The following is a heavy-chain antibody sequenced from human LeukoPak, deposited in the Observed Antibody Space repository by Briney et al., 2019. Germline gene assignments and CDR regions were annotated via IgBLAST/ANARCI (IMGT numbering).Heavy chain of an antibody. V-gene: IGHV4-59*01. CDR1: GGSISSYY. Sequence: PPETLSLTCTVSGGSISSYYWSWIRQPPGKGLEWIGYIYYSGSTNYNPSLKSRVTISVDTSKNQFSLKLSSVTAADTAVYYCAGRSQTNWFDPWGQGTLVTVSS. CDR3: AGRSQTNWFDP. CDR2: IYYSGST. J-gene: IGHJ5*02.